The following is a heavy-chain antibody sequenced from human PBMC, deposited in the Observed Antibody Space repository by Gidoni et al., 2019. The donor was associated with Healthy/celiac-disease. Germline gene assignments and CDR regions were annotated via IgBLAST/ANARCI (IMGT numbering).Heavy chain of an antibody. CDR2: IYSGGST. J-gene: IGHJ3*02. CDR3: ARSSDSSGIDAFDI. CDR1: GFTVSSNY. V-gene: IGHV3-53*01. Sequence: EVQLVESGGRLIQPGVSLRLSCAASGFTVSSNYMSWVRQPQGKRLEWVSVIYSGGSTYYADSVKGRFTISRDNSKNTLYLQMNSLRAEDTAVYYCARSSDSSGIDAFDIWGQGTMVTVSS. D-gene: IGHD3-22*01.